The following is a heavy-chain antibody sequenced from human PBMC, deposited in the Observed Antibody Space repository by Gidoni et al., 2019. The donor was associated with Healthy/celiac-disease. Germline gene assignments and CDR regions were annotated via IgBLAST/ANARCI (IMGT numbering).Heavy chain of an antibody. V-gene: IGHV3-23*01. CDR2: ISGSGGST. Sequence: EVQLLESGGGLVQPGGSLRLSCAASGFTFSSYALSWVRQAPGKGLEWVSAISGSGGSTCYADSGKGRFTISRDNSKNTLYLQMNSLRAEDTAVYYCAKALGGERITMIVVVGFDYWGQGTLVTVSS. D-gene: IGHD3-22*01. J-gene: IGHJ4*02. CDR1: GFTFSSYA. CDR3: AKALGGERITMIVVVGFDY.